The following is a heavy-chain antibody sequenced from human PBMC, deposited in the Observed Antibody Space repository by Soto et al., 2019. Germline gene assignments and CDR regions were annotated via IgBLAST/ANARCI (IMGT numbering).Heavy chain of an antibody. J-gene: IGHJ3*02. Sequence: GGSLRLSCAASGFTFSSYSMNWVRQAPGKGLEWVSSISSSSSYIYYADSVKGRFTISRDNAKNSLYLQMNSLRAEDTAVYYCARDQGSSSWYDVFDIWGQGTMVTVSS. V-gene: IGHV3-21*01. D-gene: IGHD6-13*01. CDR2: ISSSSSYI. CDR3: ARDQGSSSWYDVFDI. CDR1: GFTFSSYS.